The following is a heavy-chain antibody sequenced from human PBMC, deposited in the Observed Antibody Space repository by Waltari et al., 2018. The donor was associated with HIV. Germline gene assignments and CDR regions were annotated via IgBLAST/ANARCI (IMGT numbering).Heavy chain of an antibody. J-gene: IGHJ4*02. Sequence: VQLVESGGGVVQPGGSLRPSCAASGFPFSSFGLHWVRQAPGSELQWVAGIWYDGGDKFYAESVKGRFSISRDNSRNTVFLQMNRLRVEDTALYYCARDKAPYSTSSAVDYWGQGTLVTVSS. D-gene: IGHD6-6*01. CDR2: IWYDGGDK. V-gene: IGHV3-33*01. CDR3: ARDKAPYSTSSAVDY. CDR1: GFPFSSFG.